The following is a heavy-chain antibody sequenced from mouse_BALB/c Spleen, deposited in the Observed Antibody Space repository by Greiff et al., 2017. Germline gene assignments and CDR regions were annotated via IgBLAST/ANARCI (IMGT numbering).Heavy chain of an antibody. CDR3: ARGGYYGSSYEIYAMDY. CDR2: ILPGSGST. J-gene: IGHJ4*01. CDR1: GYTFSSYW. Sequence: QVQLKQSGAELMKPGASVKISCKATGYTFSSYWIEWVKQRPGHGLEWIGEILPGSGSTNYNEKFKGKATFTADTSSNTAYMQLSSLTSEDSAVYYCARGGYYGSSYEIYAMDYWGQGTSVTVSS. V-gene: IGHV1-9*01. D-gene: IGHD1-1*01.